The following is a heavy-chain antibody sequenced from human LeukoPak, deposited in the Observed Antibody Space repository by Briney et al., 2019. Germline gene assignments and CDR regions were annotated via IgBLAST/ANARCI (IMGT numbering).Heavy chain of an antibody. Sequence: GGSLRLSCAASGFTFSSYSMNWVRQAPGKGLEWVSYISSSSGNIYYADSVKGRFTISRDNAKTSLYLQMNSLGPEDTAVYYCARDPYSGNYGNYYYYYMDVWGKGTTVTISS. J-gene: IGHJ6*03. D-gene: IGHD1-26*01. CDR2: ISSSSGNI. V-gene: IGHV3-48*01. CDR1: GFTFSSYS. CDR3: ARDPYSGNYGNYYYYYMDV.